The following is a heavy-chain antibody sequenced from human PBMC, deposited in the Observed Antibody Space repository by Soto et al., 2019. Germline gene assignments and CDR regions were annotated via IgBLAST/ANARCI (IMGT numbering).Heavy chain of an antibody. CDR1: GFSLSNAIMG. Sequence: DXVLTLVNATETLTLTCTVSGFSLSNAIMGVSWIRQPPGKALEWLAHIFSNDEKSYSTSLKSRLTISKDTSKSQVVLTMTNMDPVDTATYYCARILSPPGYYGMDVWGQGTTATVSS. CDR2: IFSNDEK. CDR3: ARILSPPGYYGMDV. V-gene: IGHV2-26*01. J-gene: IGHJ6*02.